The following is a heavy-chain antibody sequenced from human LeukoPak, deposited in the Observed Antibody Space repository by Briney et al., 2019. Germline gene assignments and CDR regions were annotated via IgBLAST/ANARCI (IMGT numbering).Heavy chain of an antibody. CDR1: GFTFSSYG. D-gene: IGHD6-13*01. J-gene: IGHJ4*02. V-gene: IGHV3-30*18. Sequence: PGGSLRLSCAASGFTFSSYGMHWVRQAPGKGLEWVAVISYDGSNKYYADSVKGRFTISRDNSKNTLYLQMNSLRAEDTAVYYCAKDREIEAADYYFDYWGQGTLVTVSS. CDR2: ISYDGSNK. CDR3: AKDREIEAADYYFDY.